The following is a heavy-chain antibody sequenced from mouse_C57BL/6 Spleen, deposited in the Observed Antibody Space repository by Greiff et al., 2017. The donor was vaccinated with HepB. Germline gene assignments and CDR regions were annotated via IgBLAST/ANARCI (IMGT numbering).Heavy chain of an antibody. V-gene: IGHV1-50*01. CDR2: IDPSDSYT. CDR1: GYTFTSYC. CDR3: ATVDY. J-gene: IGHJ2*01. Sequence: QVQLQQPGAELVKPGASVKLSCKASGYTFTSYCMQWVKQRPGQGLEWIGEIDPSDSYTNYNQKFKGKATLTVDTSSSTAYMQLSSLTSEDSAVYYCATVDYWGQGTTLTVSS.